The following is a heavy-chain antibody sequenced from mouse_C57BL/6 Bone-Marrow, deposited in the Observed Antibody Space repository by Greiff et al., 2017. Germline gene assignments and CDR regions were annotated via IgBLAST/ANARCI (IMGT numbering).Heavy chain of an antibody. CDR3: ARGYFAY. V-gene: IGHV1-59*01. CDR1: GYTFTSYW. CDR2: IDPSDSYT. Sequence: QVQLQQPGAELVRPGTSVKLSCKASGYTFTSYWMHWVKQRPGQGLEWIGVIDPSDSYTNYKQKFKGKATLTVDTSSSTAYMQLSSLTSEDSAVYYCARGYFAYWGQGTLVTVSA. J-gene: IGHJ3*01.